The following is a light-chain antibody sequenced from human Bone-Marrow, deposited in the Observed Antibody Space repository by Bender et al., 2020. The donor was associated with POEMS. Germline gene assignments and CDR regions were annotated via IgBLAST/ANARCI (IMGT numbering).Light chain of an antibody. CDR1: SSDVGGYKY. CDR3: CSYADVGPI. CDR2: DVS. V-gene: IGLV2-14*03. Sequence: QSALTQPASVSGYPGQSITISCTGTSSDVGGYKYVSWYQQHPGKAPKLMIYDVSKRASGVSDRFSGSKSGNTASLTSSGLQAEDEADYYCCSYADVGPIFGGGTQVTVL. J-gene: IGLJ7*01.